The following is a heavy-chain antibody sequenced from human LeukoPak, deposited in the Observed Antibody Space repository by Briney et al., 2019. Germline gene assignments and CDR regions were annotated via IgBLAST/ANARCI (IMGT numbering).Heavy chain of an antibody. CDR3: ARTTFTTFVNWFDP. D-gene: IGHD1-1*01. CDR2: TYYRSKWYN. V-gene: IGHV6-1*01. Sequence: SQTLSLTCAISGDSVSSKSAAWNWIRQSPSRGLEWLGRTYYRSKWYNDSAVSVNSRITINPDTSKNQFSLQLSSVTPEDTAVYFCARTTFTTFVNWFDPWGQGTLVTVSS. CDR1: GDSVSSKSAA. J-gene: IGHJ5*02.